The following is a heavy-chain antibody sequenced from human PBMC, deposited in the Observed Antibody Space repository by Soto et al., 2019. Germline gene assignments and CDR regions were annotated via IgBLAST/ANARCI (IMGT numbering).Heavy chain of an antibody. CDR3: ARDLNDFLSGYPCRFDP. J-gene: IGHJ5*02. D-gene: IGHD3-3*01. CDR2: ISAYNGNT. CDR1: GYTFTSYG. Sequence: QVQLVQSGAEVKKPGASVKVSCKASGYTFTSYGISWVRQAPGQGLEWMGWISAYNGNTNYAQKLQGRVTMTTDTSTSTAYMELRSLRSDDTAVYYCARDLNDFLSGYPCRFDPWGQGTLVTVSS. V-gene: IGHV1-18*01.